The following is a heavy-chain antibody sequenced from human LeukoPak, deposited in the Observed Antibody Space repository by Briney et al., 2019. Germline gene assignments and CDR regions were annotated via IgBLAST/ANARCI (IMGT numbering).Heavy chain of an antibody. CDR1: GYSFTRSW. J-gene: IGHJ4*02. V-gene: IGHV5-51*01. CDR2: VYPGDSDT. D-gene: IGHD1-26*01. CDR3: ARHRGPVGSPREADY. Sequence: GESLKISCKGSGYSFTRSWIGWVRQTPGKGLEWMGIVYPGDSDTKYSPSFQGQVTISADKSITTAYLQWSSLKASDTAVYYCARHRGPVGSPREADYWGQGTLVTVSS.